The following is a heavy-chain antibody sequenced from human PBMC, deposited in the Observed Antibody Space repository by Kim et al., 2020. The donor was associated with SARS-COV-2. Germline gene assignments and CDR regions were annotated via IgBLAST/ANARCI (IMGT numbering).Heavy chain of an antibody. CDR1: GFTFSSYA. Sequence: GGSLRLSCAASGFTFSSYAMSWVRQAPGKGLEWVSAISGSGGSTYYADSVKGRFTISRDNSKNTLYLQMNSLRAEDTAVYYCAKRGRGSGWYAYYYYGMDVWGQGTTVTVSS. J-gene: IGHJ6*02. D-gene: IGHD6-19*01. CDR2: ISGSGGST. CDR3: AKRGRGSGWYAYYYYGMDV. V-gene: IGHV3-23*01.